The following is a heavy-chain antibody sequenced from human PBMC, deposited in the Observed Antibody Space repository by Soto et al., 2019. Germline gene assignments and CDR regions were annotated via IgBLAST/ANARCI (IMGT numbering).Heavy chain of an antibody. CDR3: ARRTYDGREV. V-gene: IGHV4-4*03. CDR1: GGSISSTNW. D-gene: IGHD3-10*01. CDR2: IYHSGST. J-gene: IGHJ6*02. Sequence: QVQLQESGPGLVKPPGTLSLTCAVFGGSISSTNWWTWVRQPPGKGLEWIGEIYHSGSTNYNPSLKSRVTIAVDKSKDQFSLKRSFVTAADTAVYDCARRTYDGREVWGQGTTVTVSS.